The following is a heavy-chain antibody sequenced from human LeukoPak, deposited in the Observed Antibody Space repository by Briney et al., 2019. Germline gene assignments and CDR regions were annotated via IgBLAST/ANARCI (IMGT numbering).Heavy chain of an antibody. J-gene: IGHJ4*02. CDR3: ARSSGYSGYDGIDY. D-gene: IGHD5-12*01. V-gene: IGHV1-2*04. CDR2: INPNSGGT. Sequence: ASVKVSCKASGYTFTSYGISWVRQAPGQGLEWMGWINPNSGGTNYAQKFQGWFTMTGDTSISTAYMELSRLRPDDTAVYYCARSSGYSGYDGIDYWGQGTLVTVSS. CDR1: GYTFTSYG.